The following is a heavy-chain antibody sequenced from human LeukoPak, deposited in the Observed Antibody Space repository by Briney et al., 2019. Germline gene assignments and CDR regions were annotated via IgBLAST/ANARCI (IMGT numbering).Heavy chain of an antibody. CDR1: GYTFTSYG. D-gene: IGHD2-2*01. CDR3: ASGRTDIVVVPATLRNYFFDY. Sequence: GASVKVSCKASGYTFTSYGISWVRQAPGQGLEWMGGIIPIFGTANYAQKFQGRVTISADKSTSTAYMELSSLRSEDTAVYYCASGRTDIVVVPATLRNYFFDYWGQGTLVTVSS. J-gene: IGHJ4*02. V-gene: IGHV1-69*06. CDR2: IIPIFGTA.